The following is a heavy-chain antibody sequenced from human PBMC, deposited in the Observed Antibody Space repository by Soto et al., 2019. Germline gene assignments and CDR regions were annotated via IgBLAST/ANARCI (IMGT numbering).Heavy chain of an antibody. CDR3: ARRYGYNFDY. CDR2: IYYSGST. D-gene: IGHD1-1*01. J-gene: IGHJ4*02. CDR1: GGYISSYY. Sequence: QVQLQESGPGLVKPSETLSLTCTVSGGYISSYYWSWIRQPPGKGLEWIGYIYYSGSTNYNPSLKSRVTISVDTSKNQFSLKLSSVTAADTAVYYCARRYGYNFDYWGQGTLVTVSS. V-gene: IGHV4-59*08.